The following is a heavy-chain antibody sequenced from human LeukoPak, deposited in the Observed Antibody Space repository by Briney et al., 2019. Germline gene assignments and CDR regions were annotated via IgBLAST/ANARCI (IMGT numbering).Heavy chain of an antibody. D-gene: IGHD3-10*01. CDR1: GFTFSTYE. J-gene: IGHJ4*02. Sequence: GGSLRLSCAASGFTFSTYEMNWVRQAPGMGLEWVSYVSSSGSTIYYADSLKGRFTISRDNAKNSLYLQMNSLRAEDTAVYYCAKDYYGSGSYPLFDYWGQGTLVTVSS. CDR2: VSSSGSTI. CDR3: AKDYYGSGSYPLFDY. V-gene: IGHV3-48*03.